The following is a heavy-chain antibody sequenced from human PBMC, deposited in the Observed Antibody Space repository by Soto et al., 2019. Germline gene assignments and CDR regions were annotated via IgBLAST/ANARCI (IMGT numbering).Heavy chain of an antibody. CDR2: ISGYNGNT. D-gene: IGHD1-26*01. J-gene: IGHJ4*02. CDR3: AIPLTGSYDY. CDR1: GYTFTTYG. V-gene: IGHV1-18*01. Sequence: QVHLVQSGAEVKKPGASVKVSCKASGYTFTTYGITWVRQAPGQGLEWTGWISGYNGNTNYAQKLQGRVTMSTDTSRSTAYMELRSLRSDDTAVYYCAIPLTGSYDYWGQGTLVTVSS.